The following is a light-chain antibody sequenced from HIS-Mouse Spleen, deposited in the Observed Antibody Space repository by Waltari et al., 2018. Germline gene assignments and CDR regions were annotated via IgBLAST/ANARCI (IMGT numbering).Light chain of an antibody. J-gene: IGLJ3*02. CDR1: SSDVGGYNY. CDR2: EVS. CDR3: SSYTSSSTWV. V-gene: IGLV2-14*01. Sequence: QSALTQPASVSGSPGQSITLSCPGTSSDVGGYNYFSWYQQHPGKAPKLMIYEVSNRPSGVSNRFSGSKSGNTASLTISGLQAEDEADYYCSSYTSSSTWVFGGGTKLTVL.